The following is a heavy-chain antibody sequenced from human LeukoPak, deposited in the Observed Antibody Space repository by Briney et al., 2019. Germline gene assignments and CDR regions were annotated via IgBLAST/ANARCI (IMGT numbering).Heavy chain of an antibody. CDR2: ISYDGDNK. CDR1: GXTFSNYG. J-gene: IGHJ4*02. D-gene: IGHD6-19*01. CDR3: AKGGEQWLVRAAFDY. V-gene: IGHV3-30*18. Sequence: PGGSLRLSCAASGXTFSNYGLHWVRQAPGKGLEWVAVISYDGDNKYYADSVKGRFTISRDNSKNTLYLQMNSLRAEDTAVYYCAKGGEQWLVRAAFDYWGQGTLVTVSS.